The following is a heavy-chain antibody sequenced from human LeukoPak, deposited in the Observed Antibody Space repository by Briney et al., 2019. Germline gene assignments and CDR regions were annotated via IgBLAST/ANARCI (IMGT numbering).Heavy chain of an antibody. CDR1: GFTFSSYG. Sequence: PGGTLRLSCAASGFTFSSYGMSWVRQAPGKGLEWVSAISGSGGSTYYADSVKGRFTISRDNSKNTLYLQMNSLRAEDTAVYYCATWLGESLFDYWGQGTLVTVSS. CDR2: ISGSGGST. D-gene: IGHD3-10*01. V-gene: IGHV3-23*01. J-gene: IGHJ4*02. CDR3: ATWLGESLFDY.